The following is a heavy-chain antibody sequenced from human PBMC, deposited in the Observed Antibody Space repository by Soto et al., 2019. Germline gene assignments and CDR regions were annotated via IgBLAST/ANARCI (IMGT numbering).Heavy chain of an antibody. CDR3: ARVDYGSVTEEIYFFDY. J-gene: IGHJ4*02. V-gene: IGHV4-4*02. CDR2: IHHGGST. CDR1: GGSISSSNW. Sequence: QVQLQESGPGLVKPSGTLSLTCAVSGGSISSSNWWSWVRQSPGKGPEWIGEIHHGGSTNYNPSLDGRVAISVDKSKNQFSLKLTSVTAADTAVYYCARVDYGSVTEEIYFFDYWGQGTLVTVSS. D-gene: IGHD3-10*01.